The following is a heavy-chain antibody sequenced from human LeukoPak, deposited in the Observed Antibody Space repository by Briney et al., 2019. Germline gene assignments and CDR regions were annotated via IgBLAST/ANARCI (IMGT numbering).Heavy chain of an antibody. CDR1: GFTFSSYW. Sequence: GGSLRLSRAASGFTFSSYWMSWVRQAPGKGLEWVANIKQDGSEKYYVDSVKGRFTISRDNAKNSLYLQMNSLRAEDTAVYYCARDRSSSWGDYYYGMDVWGKGTTVTVSS. J-gene: IGHJ6*04. CDR2: IKQDGSEK. CDR3: ARDRSSSWGDYYYGMDV. V-gene: IGHV3-7*03. D-gene: IGHD6-13*01.